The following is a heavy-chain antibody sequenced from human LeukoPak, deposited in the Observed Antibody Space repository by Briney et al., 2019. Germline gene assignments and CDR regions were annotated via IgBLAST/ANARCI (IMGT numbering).Heavy chain of an antibody. CDR3: ARDCSDGSCFRFDN. D-gene: IGHD2-15*01. Sequence: KPGGSLRLSCAASGFSFSIYGMHWVRQAPGKGLEWVAVIWYDGSNEYYADSVKGRFTISRDNSKNTLYLQMSSLRVEDTAVYSCARDCSDGSCFRFDNWGQGTLVTVSS. V-gene: IGHV3-33*01. J-gene: IGHJ4*02. CDR1: GFSFSIYG. CDR2: IWYDGSNE.